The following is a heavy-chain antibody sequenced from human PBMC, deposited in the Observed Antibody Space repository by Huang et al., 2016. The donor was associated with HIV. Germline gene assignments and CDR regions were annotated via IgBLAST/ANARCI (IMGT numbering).Heavy chain of an antibody. V-gene: IGHV1-69*01. D-gene: IGHD3-22*01. CDR3: ATVDYYDTSGPQRGYFDN. J-gene: IGHJ4*02. CDR1: GGSFRNFA. CDR2: NIPTLVTA. Sequence: QVQLVQSGAEVKKPGSSVKGSCKAYGGSFRNFAIGWVRQAPGQGLEWMGGNIPTLVTANDAKKFHGRVTIIADESTSTAYMELSSLRSEDTAVYYCATVDYYDTSGPQRGYFDNWGQGTLVTVSS.